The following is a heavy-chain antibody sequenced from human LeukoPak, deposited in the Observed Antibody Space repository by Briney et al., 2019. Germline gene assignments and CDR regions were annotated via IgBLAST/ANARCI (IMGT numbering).Heavy chain of an antibody. D-gene: IGHD6-13*01. CDR3: ARTYSSSWYNWFDP. J-gene: IGHJ5*02. Sequence: ETLSLTCPVSGGSISSSSYYWAWIRQPPGKGLEWIWGIYYSGSTYYNPSLKSRVTISVDTSKNQFSLKLSSVTAADTAVYYCARTYSSSWYNWFDPWGQGTLVTVSS. CDR1: GGSISSSSYY. CDR2: IYYSGST. V-gene: IGHV4-39*01.